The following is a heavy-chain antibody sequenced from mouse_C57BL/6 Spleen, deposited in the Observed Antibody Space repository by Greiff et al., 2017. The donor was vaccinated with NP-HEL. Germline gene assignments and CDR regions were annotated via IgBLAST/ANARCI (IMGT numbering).Heavy chain of an antibody. D-gene: IGHD4-1*01. J-gene: IGHJ2*01. V-gene: IGHV1-42*01. CDR3: ARRANWDYFDY. CDR2: ITPSTGGT. Sequence: EVKLMESGPELVKPGASVKISCKASGYSFTGYSMNWVKQSPEKILEWIGEITPSTGGTTYNQKFKAKATLTVDKSSSTAYMQLKSLTSEDSAVYYCARRANWDYFDYWGQGTTLTVSS. CDR1: GYSFTGYS.